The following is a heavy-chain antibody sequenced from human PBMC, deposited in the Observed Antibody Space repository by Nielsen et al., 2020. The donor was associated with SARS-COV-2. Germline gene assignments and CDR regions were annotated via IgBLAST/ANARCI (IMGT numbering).Heavy chain of an antibody. Sequence: GGSLRLSCAASGFTFSSYSMNWVRQAPGKGLEWDSSISSSSSYIYYADSVMGRFTISRDNAKNSLYLQMNSLRAEDTAVYYCARVLSYTFDIWGQGTMATVSS. J-gene: IGHJ3*02. CDR3: ARVLSYTFDI. CDR1: GFTFSSYS. D-gene: IGHD3-3*01. V-gene: IGHV3-21*01. CDR2: ISSSSSYI.